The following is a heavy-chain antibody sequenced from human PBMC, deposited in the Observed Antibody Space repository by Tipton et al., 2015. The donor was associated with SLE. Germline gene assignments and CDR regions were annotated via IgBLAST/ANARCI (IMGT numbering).Heavy chain of an antibody. CDR1: GFTFSNYA. CDR3: AKGVYGSSFNAFDI. V-gene: IGHV3-23*01. Sequence: SLRLSCETSGFTFSNYAMIWVRQAPGKGLEWVSSISDSGHSTYYADSLKGRFTISRDNSKNTLYLQMSSLRAEDTAVYYCAKGVYGSSFNAFDIWGRGTMVTVSS. D-gene: IGHD6-13*01. J-gene: IGHJ3*02. CDR2: ISDSGHST.